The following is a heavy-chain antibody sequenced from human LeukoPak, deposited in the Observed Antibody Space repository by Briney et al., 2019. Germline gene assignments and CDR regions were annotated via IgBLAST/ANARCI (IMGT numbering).Heavy chain of an antibody. Sequence: GGSLRLSCAASGFTFSTYGMHWVRQAPGKGLEWVSFIRFDGSNTYHADSVKGRFTISRDNSKNTLYLQMNSLTSEDTAVYYCAKVKTDILIADSWGQGTLVTVSS. CDR3: AKVKTDILIADS. J-gene: IGHJ4*02. CDR2: IRFDGSNT. CDR1: GFTFSTYG. D-gene: IGHD2-21*02. V-gene: IGHV3-30*02.